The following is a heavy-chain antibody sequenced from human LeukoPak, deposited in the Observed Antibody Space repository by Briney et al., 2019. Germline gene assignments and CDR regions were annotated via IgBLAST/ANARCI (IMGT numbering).Heavy chain of an antibody. CDR3: AAVAYYDFWSGPPSYDY. J-gene: IGHJ4*02. CDR1: GFTFTSSA. CDR2: IVVGSGNT. D-gene: IGHD3-3*01. Sequence: SVKVSCKASGFTFTSSAVQWVRQARGQRLEWIGWIVVGSGNTNYAQKFQERVTITRDMSTSTAYMELSSLRSEDTAVYYCAAVAYYDFWSGPPSYDYWGQGTLVTVSS. V-gene: IGHV1-58*01.